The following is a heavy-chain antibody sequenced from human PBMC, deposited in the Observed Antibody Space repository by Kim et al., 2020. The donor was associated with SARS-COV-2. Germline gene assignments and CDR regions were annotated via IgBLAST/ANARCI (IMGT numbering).Heavy chain of an antibody. Sequence: GGSLRLSCEASGFTFSTYSMNWVRQAPGKGLEWVAYISYSRHIIQYADAVKGRFTISRDNVENSLFLQMNSLRAEDTAVYYCARVIRDNSNWQTFDNWGQGTLVTVSS. J-gene: IGHJ4*02. CDR3: ARVIRDNSNWQTFDN. CDR1: GFTFSTYS. CDR2: ISYSRHII. V-gene: IGHV3-48*01. D-gene: IGHD4-4*01.